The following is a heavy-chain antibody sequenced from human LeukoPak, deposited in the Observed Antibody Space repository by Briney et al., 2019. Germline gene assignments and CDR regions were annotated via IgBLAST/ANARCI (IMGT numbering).Heavy chain of an antibody. CDR2: ISDSGDGT. V-gene: IGHV3-23*01. CDR3: AKDAAKHSGSYPDAFDI. CDR1: GFTFRSFA. Sequence: GGSLRLSCAASGFTFRSFAMSWVRQAPGKGLEWVSGISDSGDGTYYADSVKGRFTISIDNSRNTLYLQMNSLRDEDTAVYYCAKDAAKHSGSYPDAFDIWGQGTMVTVSS. J-gene: IGHJ3*02. D-gene: IGHD1-26*01.